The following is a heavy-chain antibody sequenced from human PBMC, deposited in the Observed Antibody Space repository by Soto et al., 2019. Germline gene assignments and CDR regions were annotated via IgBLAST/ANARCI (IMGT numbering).Heavy chain of an antibody. J-gene: IGHJ6*02. CDR1: GGSVSSSVHY. D-gene: IGHD2-2*01. CDR3: ARDLRGSRTSRPWNYYGLDV. V-gene: IGHV4-61*08. CDR2: IYYSGST. Sequence: PSETLSLTCAVSGGSVSSSVHYWSWIRQPPGKGLEWIGNIYYSGSTNYNPSLKSRVTISVDTSKNQFSLKLSSVTAADTAVYYCARDLRGSRTSRPWNYYGLDVWGQGTTVTVS.